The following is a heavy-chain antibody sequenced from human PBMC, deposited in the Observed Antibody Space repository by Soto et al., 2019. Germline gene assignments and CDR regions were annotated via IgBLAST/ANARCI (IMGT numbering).Heavy chain of an antibody. J-gene: IGHJ4*02. V-gene: IGHV3-23*01. Sequence: GGSLRLSCAPSGFTFSSYTMSWVRQAPGKGLEWVSAISATAASTYYADSVKGRFTISRDNSKNTLYVQMNSLRAEDTAIYYCAKLGAYSTSAIDSWGQGALVTVSS. CDR3: AKLGAYSTSAIDS. CDR1: GFTFSSYT. D-gene: IGHD5-18*01. CDR2: ISATAAST.